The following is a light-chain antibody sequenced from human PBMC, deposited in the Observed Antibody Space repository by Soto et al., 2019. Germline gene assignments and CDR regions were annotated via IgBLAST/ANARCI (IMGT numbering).Light chain of an antibody. CDR1: QSLYRNF. Sequence: EIVLTQSPGTLSLSPGERATVSCRASQSLYRNFLAWYQQRPGQAPRLLIYGASSRATGIPDRFSGSVSGTDFTIIISRLETEDFSMYYCQQYGTSPWTFGQGTRVESK. J-gene: IGKJ1*01. CDR2: GAS. V-gene: IGKV3-20*01. CDR3: QQYGTSPWT.